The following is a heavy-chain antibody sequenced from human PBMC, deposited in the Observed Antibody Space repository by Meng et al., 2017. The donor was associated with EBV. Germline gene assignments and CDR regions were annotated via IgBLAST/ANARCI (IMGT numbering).Heavy chain of an antibody. D-gene: IGHD3-10*01. Sequence: QVQWLHLGGEVKKPGSSVKVSCRTSGGTFRSDAVSWVRQAPGQGLEWMGGLIPMVGAPHYAQKFQGRVTIIADESTSTHSMELNSLRSEDTAMYYCASESGRGFTPDYWGQGTLVTVSS. CDR1: GGTFRSDA. CDR2: LIPMVGAP. CDR3: ASESGRGFTPDY. J-gene: IGHJ4*02. V-gene: IGHV1-69*01.